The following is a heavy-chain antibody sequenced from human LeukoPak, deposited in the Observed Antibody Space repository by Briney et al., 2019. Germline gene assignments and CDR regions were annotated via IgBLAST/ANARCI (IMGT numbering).Heavy chain of an antibody. D-gene: IGHD5-24*01. Sequence: SETLSLTCAVYGGSFSGYYWSWIRQPPGKGLEWIGEINHSGSTNYNPSLKSRVTISVDTSKNQFSLKLSSVTAADTAVYHCARARGWLQHHIDYWGQGTLVTVSS. CDR3: ARARGWLQHHIDY. CDR1: GGSFSGYY. J-gene: IGHJ4*02. CDR2: INHSGST. V-gene: IGHV4-34*01.